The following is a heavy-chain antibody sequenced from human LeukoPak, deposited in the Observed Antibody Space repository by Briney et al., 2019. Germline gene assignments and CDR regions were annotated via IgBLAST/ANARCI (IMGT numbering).Heavy chain of an antibody. D-gene: IGHD6-13*01. CDR3: AREGGAAAGLYYFDY. CDR2: IKQDGSKK. J-gene: IGHJ4*02. Sequence: GGSLRLSCAASGFTFSSYWMTWVRQAPGKGLEWVANIKQDGSKKNYVDSVKGRFTISRDNAKNSLYLQMNSLRAEDTAVYYCAREGGAAAGLYYFDYWGQGTLVTVSS. V-gene: IGHV3-7*03. CDR1: GFTFSSYW.